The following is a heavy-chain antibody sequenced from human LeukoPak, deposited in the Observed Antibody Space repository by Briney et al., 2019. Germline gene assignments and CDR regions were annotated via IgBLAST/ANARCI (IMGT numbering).Heavy chain of an antibody. V-gene: IGHV3-53*01. CDR3: ARGLEMATTAFDY. J-gene: IGHJ4*02. CDR2: IYSGGST. D-gene: IGHD5-24*01. Sequence: GGSLRLSCAASGFTVSSNYMSWVRQAPGKGLEWVSVIYSGGSTYYADSVKGRFTISRDNSKNTLYLQMNSLRAEDTAVYYCARGLEMATTAFDYWGQGTLVTVSS. CDR1: GFTVSSNY.